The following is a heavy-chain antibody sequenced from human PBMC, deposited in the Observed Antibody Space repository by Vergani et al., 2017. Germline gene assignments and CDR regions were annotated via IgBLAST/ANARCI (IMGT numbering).Heavy chain of an antibody. J-gene: IGHJ5*01. CDR3: ARGNYYGSGTYVDP. D-gene: IGHD3-10*01. Sequence: VQLVESGGGLVQPGGSLRLSCAASGSTVSGNYMTWVRQAPGKGLEWVSHIYSSDETYYADSVKGRVTISRDTSKSTLHLQINNLRVEDTAVYYCARGNYYGSGTYVDPWGQGTLVTVSS. CDR2: IYSSDET. CDR1: GSTVSGNY. V-gene: IGHV3-66*02.